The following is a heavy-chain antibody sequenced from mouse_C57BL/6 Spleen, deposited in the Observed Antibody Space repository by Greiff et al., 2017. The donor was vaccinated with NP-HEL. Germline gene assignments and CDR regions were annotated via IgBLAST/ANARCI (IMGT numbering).Heavy chain of an antibody. CDR3: AREGLYAMDY. V-gene: IGHV1-82*01. Sequence: QVRLQQSGPELVKPGASVKISCKASGYAFSSSWMNWVKQRPGKGLEWIGRIYPGDGDTNYNGKFKGKATLTADKSSSTAYMQLSSLTSEDSAVYFCAREGLYAMDYWGQGTSVTVSS. CDR2: IYPGDGDT. J-gene: IGHJ4*01. D-gene: IGHD3-1*01. CDR1: GYAFSSSW.